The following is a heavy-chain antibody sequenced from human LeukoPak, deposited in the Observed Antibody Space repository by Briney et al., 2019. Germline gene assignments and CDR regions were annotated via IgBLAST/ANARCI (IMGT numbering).Heavy chain of an antibody. CDR3: AKELGMIMRQLYPLGS. CDR1: GLTLSNFA. J-gene: IGHJ4*02. V-gene: IGHV3-23*01. D-gene: IGHD7-27*01. Sequence: GGSVTLSCALSGLTLSNFAMRWVRPPGGGGREWVLAIIGSGGQTYYADYVKSRFISSSDNYTNALYLQMNSLGGDDTAIYYCAKELGMIMRQLYPLGSWGQGPLLTVSS. CDR2: IIGSGGQT.